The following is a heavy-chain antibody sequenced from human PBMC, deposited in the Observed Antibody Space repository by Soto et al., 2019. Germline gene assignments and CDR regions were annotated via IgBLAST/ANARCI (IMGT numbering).Heavy chain of an antibody. CDR1: GFTFEDHG. Sequence: EVQLVESGGGVARPGGSLRLSCAASGFTFEDHGMSWVRQAPGKGLEWLSDISWDGGTTVYADSVKGRFTVFRNNAKSSLYLQMNSLKPGDTAFYHCARRSGDQQVCDFWGQGTLVTVSS. J-gene: IGHJ4*02. D-gene: IGHD3-10*01. CDR2: ISWDGGTT. CDR3: ARRSGDQQVCDF. V-gene: IGHV3-20*01.